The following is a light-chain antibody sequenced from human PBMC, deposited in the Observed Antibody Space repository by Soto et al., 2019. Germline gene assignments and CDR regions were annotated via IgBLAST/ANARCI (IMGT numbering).Light chain of an antibody. V-gene: IGKV3-11*01. Sequence: IVLTQSPATLSLSPGERATLSCRASHSVYTNLAWYQQKPGQAPRLLMYDASNRATGIPARFSGSGSGTDFTLTISSLEPEDFAVYYCQQRTNWPALTFGGGTKVDIK. CDR1: HSVYTN. CDR3: QQRTNWPALT. J-gene: IGKJ4*01. CDR2: DAS.